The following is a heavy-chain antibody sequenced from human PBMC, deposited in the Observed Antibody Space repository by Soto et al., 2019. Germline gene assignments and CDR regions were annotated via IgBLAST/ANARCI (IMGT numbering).Heavy chain of an antibody. V-gene: IGHV4-59*01. CDR2: IYYSGST. Sequence: XATLSLTCTVSGGSISSYYWSWIRQPPGKGLEWIGYIYYSGSTNYNPSLKSRVTISVDTSKNQFSLKLSSVTAADTAVYYCAGDRAMGYYYYYGMDVWGQGTTVTVPS. CDR3: AGDRAMGYYYYYGMDV. CDR1: GGSISSYY. D-gene: IGHD5-18*01. J-gene: IGHJ6*02.